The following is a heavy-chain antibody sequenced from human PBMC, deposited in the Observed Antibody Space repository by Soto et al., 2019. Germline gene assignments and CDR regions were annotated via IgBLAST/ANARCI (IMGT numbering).Heavy chain of an antibody. CDR2: ISTGGGTI. V-gene: IGHV3-48*01. CDR3: ATGRGIY. J-gene: IGHJ4*02. D-gene: IGHD3-10*01. Sequence: EVRLVESGGGLVQPGGSLRLSCAASGFTFFSYTMSWVRQAPGKGLEWVSYISTGGGTINYAVSVKGRFTISRDNAKNSLYLQMNSLSAEDTAVYYCATGRGIYWGQGILVTVSS. CDR1: GFTFFSYT.